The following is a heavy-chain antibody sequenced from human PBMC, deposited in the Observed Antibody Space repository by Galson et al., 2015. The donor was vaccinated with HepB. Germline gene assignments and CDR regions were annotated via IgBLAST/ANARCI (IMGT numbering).Heavy chain of an antibody. CDR2: INSDGSST. V-gene: IGHV3-74*01. CDR1: GFTFSNYW. D-gene: IGHD3-16*01. CDR3: VPQGAPNY. Sequence: SLRLSCAASGFTFSNYWMHWVRQVPGKGLVWVSRINSDGSSTTYADSVKGRFAISRDNAKNTLYLQMNSLRVEDTALYYCVPQGAPNYWGQGTLVTVSP. J-gene: IGHJ4*02.